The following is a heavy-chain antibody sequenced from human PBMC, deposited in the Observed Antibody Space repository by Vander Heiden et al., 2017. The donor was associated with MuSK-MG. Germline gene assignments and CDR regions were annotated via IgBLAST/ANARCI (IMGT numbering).Heavy chain of an antibody. D-gene: IGHD2-15*01. Sequence: QVHLQESGPGLVQPSQTLSLPCSVSGGSISRGGFYWTWIRQHPGKGLEWIGSILNNEKMYYNPSLRSRITISGDTFKNQFSLKLSSVTAADTAVYDCARDTVVDGFDYWGQGTLVTVSS. J-gene: IGHJ4*02. V-gene: IGHV4-31*03. CDR3: ARDTVVDGFDY. CDR2: ILNNEKM. CDR1: GGSISRGGFY.